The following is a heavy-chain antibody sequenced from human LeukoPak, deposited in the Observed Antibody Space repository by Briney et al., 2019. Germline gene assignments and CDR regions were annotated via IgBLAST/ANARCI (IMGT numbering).Heavy chain of an antibody. CDR1: GDSISSYY. CDR3: ARLFPRSCSGGSCYPIYGMDV. D-gene: IGHD2-15*01. Sequence: SETLSLTCTVSGDSISSYYWSWIRQPPGKGLEWIGYIYYSGSTNYNPSLKSRVTISVDTSKNQFSLKLSSVTAADTAVYYCARLFPRSCSGGSCYPIYGMDVWGQGTTVTVSS. V-gene: IGHV4-59*08. J-gene: IGHJ6*02. CDR2: IYYSGST.